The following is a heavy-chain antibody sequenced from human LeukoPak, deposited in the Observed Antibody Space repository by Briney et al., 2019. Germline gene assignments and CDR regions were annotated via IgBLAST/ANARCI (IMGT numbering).Heavy chain of an antibody. CDR3: MKHEAYSGAWGSLN. Sequence: GESLKISCKGAGYYFTNYWLGLGRQIPGKGLEWMGIINPGDSDTRYSPFFQGQVTISLDTSNNTAYLQWSRLKVSDTAMYYCMKHEAYSGAWGSLNWGQGTLVTVSS. D-gene: IGHD3-16*01. V-gene: IGHV5-51*01. J-gene: IGHJ4*02. CDR2: INPGDSDT. CDR1: GYYFTNYW.